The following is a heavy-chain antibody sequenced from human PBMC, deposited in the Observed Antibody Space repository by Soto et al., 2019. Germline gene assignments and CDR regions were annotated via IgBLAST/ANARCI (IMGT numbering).Heavy chain of an antibody. Sequence: QVQLVESGGGVVQPGRSLRLSCAASRFTFSSYGMHWVRQAPGKGLEWVAVISYDGSNKYYADSVKGRFTISRNNSKNSLYLQMNSLSAEDTAVYYCAKDSRIVVVTAPYDYWGQGTLVTVSS. CDR2: ISYDGSNK. CDR1: RFTFSSYG. CDR3: AKDSRIVVVTAPYDY. D-gene: IGHD2-21*02. V-gene: IGHV3-30*18. J-gene: IGHJ4*02.